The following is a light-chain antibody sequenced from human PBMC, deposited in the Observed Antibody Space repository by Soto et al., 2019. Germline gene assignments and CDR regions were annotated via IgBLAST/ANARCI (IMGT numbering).Light chain of an antibody. CDR2: EVS. CDR3: CSYAGSRRV. J-gene: IGLJ1*01. Sequence: QSALTQPASVSGSPGQSITISCTGTSSDVGSYNLVSWYQQHPGKAPKLMIYEVSKRPSGVSNRFSGSKSGNTASLTISGLQAEDEADYYCCSYAGSRRVFGTGTKVTLL. CDR1: SSDVGSYNL. V-gene: IGLV2-23*02.